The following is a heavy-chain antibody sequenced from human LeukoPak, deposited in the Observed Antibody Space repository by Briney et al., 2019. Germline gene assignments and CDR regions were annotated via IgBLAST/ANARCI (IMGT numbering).Heavy chain of an antibody. CDR3: ARESYYYDSSGRLVRRILDY. Sequence: PGGTLRLSCAASGFTFSSYGMSWVRQAPGKGLEWVSAISGSGGSTYYADSVKGRFTISRDNSKNTLYLQMNSLRAEDTAVYYCARESYYYDSSGRLVRRILDYWGQGTLVTVSS. CDR1: GFTFSSYG. D-gene: IGHD3-22*01. V-gene: IGHV3-23*01. J-gene: IGHJ4*01. CDR2: ISGSGGST.